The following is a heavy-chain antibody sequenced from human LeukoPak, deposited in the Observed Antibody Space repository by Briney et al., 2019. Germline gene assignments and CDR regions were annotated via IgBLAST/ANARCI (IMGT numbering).Heavy chain of an antibody. J-gene: IGHJ2*01. CDR1: GGSISSYY. D-gene: IGHD4-17*01. CDR3: ARGGTVTLTGYFDL. Sequence: PSETLSLTCTVSGGSISSYYWSWIRQPPGKGLEWIGYIYYSGSTNYNPSLKSRVTISVDTSKNQFSLKLSSVTAADTAVYYCARGGTVTLTGYFDLWGRGTLVTVSS. CDR2: IYYSGST. V-gene: IGHV4-59*01.